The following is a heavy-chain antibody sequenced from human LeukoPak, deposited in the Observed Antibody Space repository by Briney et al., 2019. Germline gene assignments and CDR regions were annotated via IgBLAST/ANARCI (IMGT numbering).Heavy chain of an antibody. CDR2: IYHSGST. V-gene: IGHV4-4*02. CDR3: ARVSRRAAAGTPPDY. D-gene: IGHD6-13*01. Sequence: SETLSLTCAVSGGSISSSNWWSWVRQPPGKGLEWIGEIYHSGSTNYNPSLKSRVTISVDKSKNQFSLKLSSVTAANTAVYYCARVSRRAAAGTPPDYWGQGTLVTVSS. CDR1: GGSISSSNW. J-gene: IGHJ4*02.